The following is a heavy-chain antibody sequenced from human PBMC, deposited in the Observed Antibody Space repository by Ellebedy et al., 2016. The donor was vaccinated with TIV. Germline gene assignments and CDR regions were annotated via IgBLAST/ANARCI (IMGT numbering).Heavy chain of an antibody. CDR3: ARSGTTVVTHYYYGMDV. CDR2: IIPIFGTA. CDR1: GYTFTSYG. Sequence: SVKVSXXASGYTFTSYGISWVRQAPGQGLEWMGGIIPIFGTANYAQKFQGRVTITADESTSTAYMELSSLRSEDTAVYYCARSGTTVVTHYYYGMDVWGQGTTVTVSS. D-gene: IGHD4-23*01. J-gene: IGHJ6*02. V-gene: IGHV1-69*13.